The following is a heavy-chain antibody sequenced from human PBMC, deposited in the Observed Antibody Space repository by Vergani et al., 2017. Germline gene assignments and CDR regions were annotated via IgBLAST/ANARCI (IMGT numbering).Heavy chain of an antibody. Sequence: EVQLVESGGGLVQPGGSLRLSCSASGFTFSSYAMHWVRQAPGKGLEYVSAISSNGGSTYYADSVKGRFTISRDNSKNTLYLQMSSLRAEDTAVYYCARVARIPDWYFDLWGRGTLVTVSS. CDR3: ARVARIPDWYFDL. D-gene: IGHD2-15*01. V-gene: IGHV3-64D*06. CDR1: GFTFSSYA. CDR2: ISSNGGST. J-gene: IGHJ2*01.